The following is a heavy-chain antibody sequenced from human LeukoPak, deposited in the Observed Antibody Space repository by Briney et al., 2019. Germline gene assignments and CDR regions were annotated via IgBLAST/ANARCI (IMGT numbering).Heavy chain of an antibody. D-gene: IGHD5-24*01. Sequence: SVKVSCKASGGTFSSYAISWVRQAPGQGLEWMGRIIPIFGTTDYAQKFQARVTITADESTSTAYMDLSSLRSEDTAVYYCAREEMATLPYYFDYWGQGTLVTVSS. J-gene: IGHJ4*02. CDR3: AREEMATLPYYFDY. CDR1: GGTFSSYA. CDR2: IIPIFGTT. V-gene: IGHV1-69*13.